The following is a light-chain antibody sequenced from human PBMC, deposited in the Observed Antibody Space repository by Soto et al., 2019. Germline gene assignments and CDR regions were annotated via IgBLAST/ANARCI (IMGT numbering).Light chain of an antibody. CDR2: SAS. Sequence: DIQLTQSPSSLSASVGDRVTITCRVSQGISSYLNWYRQKPGKVPKLLIYSASNLQSGVPSRFSGSGSGTEFTLTISSLQSEDSAVYYCQQYNNWRWTFGQGTKVDIK. J-gene: IGKJ1*01. CDR1: QGISSY. CDR3: QQYNNWRWT. V-gene: IGKV1-27*01.